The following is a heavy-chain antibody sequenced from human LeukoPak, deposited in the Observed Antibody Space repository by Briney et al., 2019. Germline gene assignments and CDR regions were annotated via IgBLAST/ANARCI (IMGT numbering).Heavy chain of an antibody. V-gene: IGHV4-59*08. D-gene: IGHD2-2*01. CDR1: GGSISSYY. CDR3: ARASGYCSSTSCSNWFDP. Sequence: SETLSLTCTVSGGSISSYYWSWIRQPPGKGLEWIGYIYYSGSTYYNPSLKSRVTISVDTSKNQFSLKLSSVAAADTAVYYCARASGYCSSTSCSNWFDPWGQGTLVTVSS. CDR2: IYYSGST. J-gene: IGHJ5*02.